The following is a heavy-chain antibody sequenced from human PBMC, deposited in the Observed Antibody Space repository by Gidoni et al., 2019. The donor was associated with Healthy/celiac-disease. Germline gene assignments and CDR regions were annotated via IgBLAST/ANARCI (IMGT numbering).Heavy chain of an antibody. CDR3: ARGSRYQLLDYYYYGMDV. Sequence: EVLVVASGGRLVKGGGSLSLCCAACGSTFSSDMMNWVRKAPGKGLGWVSSISSSSSYIYYADSVKGRFTISRDNAKNSLYLQMNSLRAEDTAVYYCARGSRYQLLDYYYYGMDVWGQGTTVTVSS. J-gene: IGHJ6*02. D-gene: IGHD2-2*01. CDR1: GSTFSSDM. V-gene: IGHV3-21*01. CDR2: ISSSSSYI.